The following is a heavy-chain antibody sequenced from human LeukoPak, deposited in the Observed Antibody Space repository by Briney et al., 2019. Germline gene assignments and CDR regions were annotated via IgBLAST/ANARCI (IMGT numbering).Heavy chain of an antibody. CDR1: GGSISSYY. D-gene: IGHD1-1*01. J-gene: IGHJ6*03. CDR2: IYASGST. V-gene: IGHV4-4*09. Sequence: SETLSLTCTVSGGSISSYYWSWIRQPPGKGLEWIGYIYASGSTNYNPSLKSRVTISVDTSKSQFSLKLSSVTAADTAVYYCARRGYPYYYMDVWGKGTTVTVSS. CDR3: ARRGYPYYYMDV.